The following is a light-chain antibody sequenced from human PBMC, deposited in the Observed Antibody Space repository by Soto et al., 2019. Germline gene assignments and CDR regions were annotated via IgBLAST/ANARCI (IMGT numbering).Light chain of an antibody. V-gene: IGKV1-39*01. CDR1: QSISIN. CDR3: QQGYTTPWT. CDR2: GAS. Sequence: IQMTQSPSSLSASAGDRVTITCRASQSISINLNWYQQKPGKAPKVLIYGASSLQSGVPLRFSGSGSGTDFTLAISSLQPEDSATYYCQQGYTTPWTFGQGTKVDIK. J-gene: IGKJ1*01.